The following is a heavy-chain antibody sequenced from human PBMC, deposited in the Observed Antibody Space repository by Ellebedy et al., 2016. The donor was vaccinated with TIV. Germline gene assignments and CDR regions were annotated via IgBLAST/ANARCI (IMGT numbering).Heavy chain of an antibody. D-gene: IGHD3-3*01. CDR3: ARGGITIFGVVIPDFNGNWFDP. Sequence: SVKVSXXASGGTFSSYAISWVRQAPGQGLEWMGGIIPIFGTANYAQKLQGRVTMTTDTSTSTAYMELRSLRSDDTAVYYCARGGITIFGVVIPDFNGNWFDPWGQGTLVTVSS. CDR1: GGTFSSYA. CDR2: IIPIFGTA. J-gene: IGHJ5*02. V-gene: IGHV1-69*05.